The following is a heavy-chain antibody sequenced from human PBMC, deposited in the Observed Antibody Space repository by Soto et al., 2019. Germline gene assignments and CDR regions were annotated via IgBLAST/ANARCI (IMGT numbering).Heavy chain of an antibody. CDR1: GFTFSSYG. J-gene: IGHJ4*02. CDR2: ISYDGSNK. Sequence: GGSLRLSCAASGFTFSSYGMHWVRQAPGKGLEWVAVISYDGSNKYYADSVKGRFTISRDNSKNTLYLQMNSLRAEDTAVYYCAIQYYDILTGPLDYWGQGTLVTVSS. D-gene: IGHD3-9*01. V-gene: IGHV3-30*03. CDR3: AIQYYDILTGPLDY.